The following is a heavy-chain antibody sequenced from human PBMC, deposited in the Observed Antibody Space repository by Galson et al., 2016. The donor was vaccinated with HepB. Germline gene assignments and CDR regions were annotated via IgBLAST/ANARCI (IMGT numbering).Heavy chain of an antibody. V-gene: IGHV2-5*02. CDR3: ARRPGRGDGSAFDL. Sequence: SDPALVKPTQTLTLTCTLSGFSLRSNDVGVAWTRQAPGKALKWLTIIYWDGEKKYIPSLRGRLTITEDTSKNQVVLTLTNVDSLDTGTYYCARRPGRGDGSAFDLWGRGTLVTVSS. CDR2: IYWDGEK. D-gene: IGHD5-24*01. CDR1: GFSLRSNDVG. J-gene: IGHJ2*01.